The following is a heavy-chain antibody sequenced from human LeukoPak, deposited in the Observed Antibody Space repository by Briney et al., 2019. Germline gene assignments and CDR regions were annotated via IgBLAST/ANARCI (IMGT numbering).Heavy chain of an antibody. D-gene: IGHD1-26*01. Sequence: PSETLSLTCTVSGVSISSYYWSWVRQAPGKGLEWVSGLNWSGGSTGYADSVKGRFTISRDNAKNSLYLQMNSLRAEDTALYYCARVGSGSYLYYFDYWGQGTLVTVSS. CDR2: LNWSGGST. CDR1: GVSISSYY. CDR3: ARVGSGSYLYYFDY. V-gene: IGHV3-20*04. J-gene: IGHJ4*02.